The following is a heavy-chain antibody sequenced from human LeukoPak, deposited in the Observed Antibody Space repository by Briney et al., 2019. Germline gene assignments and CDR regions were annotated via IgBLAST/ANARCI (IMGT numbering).Heavy chain of an antibody. CDR2: INPSGCST. CDR1: GYTFTSYY. D-gene: IGHD3-10*01. Sequence: GASVKVSCKPSGYTFTSYYMHWVRQAPGQGLEWMGIINPSGCSTSYAQKFQGRVTMTRDTSTSTVYMELSSLRSEDTAVYYCARVRGANYYYYGMDVWGKGTTVTVSS. J-gene: IGHJ6*04. CDR3: ARVRGANYYYYGMDV. V-gene: IGHV1-46*01.